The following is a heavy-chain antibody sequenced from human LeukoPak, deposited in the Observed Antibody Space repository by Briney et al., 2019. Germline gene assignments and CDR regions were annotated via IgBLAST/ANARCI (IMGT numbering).Heavy chain of an antibody. CDR1: GYTFTSYG. Sequence: ASVKVSCKASGYTFTSYGISWVRQAPGQGREWMGWINPNSGGTNYAQKFQGGVTMTWDTSISTAYMELTRLRSDDTAVYYGARDRARVAGLYYFDFWGPGTLVTVSS. D-gene: IGHD6-19*01. CDR2: INPNSGGT. V-gene: IGHV1-2*02. J-gene: IGHJ4*02. CDR3: ARDRARVAGLYYFDF.